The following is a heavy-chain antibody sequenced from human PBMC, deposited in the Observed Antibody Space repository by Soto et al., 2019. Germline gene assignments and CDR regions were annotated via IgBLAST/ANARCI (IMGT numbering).Heavy chain of an antibody. Sequence: ASVKVSCKASGYTFTSYYMHWVRQAPGQGLEWMGWINAGNGNTKYSQKFQGRVTITRDTSASTAYMELSSLRSEDTAVYYCASPAVAGTLREDYYYYYGMDVWGQGTTVTVSS. V-gene: IGHV1-3*01. CDR2: INAGNGNT. CDR3: ASPAVAGTLREDYYYYYGMDV. CDR1: GYTFTSYY. J-gene: IGHJ6*02. D-gene: IGHD6-19*01.